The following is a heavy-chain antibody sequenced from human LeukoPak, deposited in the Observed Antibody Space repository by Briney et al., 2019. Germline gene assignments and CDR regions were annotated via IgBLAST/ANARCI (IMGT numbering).Heavy chain of an antibody. CDR3: ARASGGGNSVWDLDY. CDR2: FYYTGTT. Sequence: NPSETLSLTCTVSGGSISSYYWSWIRQPPGRGLDLIGYFYYTGTTNYNPSLKNRVSISVDTSKNQFSLKLSSVTAADTAVYYCARASGGGNSVWDLDYWAREPWSPSPQ. D-gene: IGHD4-23*01. J-gene: IGHJ4*02. V-gene: IGHV4-59*01. CDR1: GGSISSYY.